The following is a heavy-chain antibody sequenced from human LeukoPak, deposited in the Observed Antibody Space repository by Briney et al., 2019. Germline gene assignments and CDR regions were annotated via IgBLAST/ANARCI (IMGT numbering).Heavy chain of an antibody. V-gene: IGHV4-34*01. D-gene: IGHD3-10*01. Sequence: KPSETLSLTCAVYGGSFSGYYWSWIRQPPGKGLEWIGEINHSGSTNYNPSLKSRVTISVDTSKNQFSLKLSSVTAADTAVYYCARGQGDPQYYYMDVWGKGTTVTVSS. CDR3: ARGQGDPQYYYMDV. J-gene: IGHJ6*03. CDR2: INHSGST. CDR1: GGSFSGYY.